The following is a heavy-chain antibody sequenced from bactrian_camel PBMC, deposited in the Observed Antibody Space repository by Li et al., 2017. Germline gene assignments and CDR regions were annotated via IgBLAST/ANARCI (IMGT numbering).Heavy chain of an antibody. CDR1: GNTYRSSI. D-gene: IGHD5*01. CDR3: VTHLWDGFNY. CDR2: FDSSGTT. V-gene: IGHV3S53*01. Sequence: HVQLVESGGGSVRAGGSLRLSCVVSGNTYRSSICMGWFRQAPGKARERVAVFDSSGTTRYADSVKGRFTITRDNAKNTVYLQMNSLKTEDTAVYYCVTHLWDGFNYWGQGTQVTVS. J-gene: IGHJ4*01.